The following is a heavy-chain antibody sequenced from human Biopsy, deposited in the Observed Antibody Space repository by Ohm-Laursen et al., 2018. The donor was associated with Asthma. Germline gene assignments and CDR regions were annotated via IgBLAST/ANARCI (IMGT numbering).Heavy chain of an antibody. Sequence: ASVKVSCKASGYTFTSYYMHWVRQAPGHGLEWMGWINTNTGNPTYAQGFTGRFVFSLDTSVNTAHLQISSLKAEDTAVYYCARMISYYHEMRAPFFDYWGQGTLVTVSS. D-gene: IGHD3-22*01. J-gene: IGHJ4*02. CDR3: ARMISYYHEMRAPFFDY. V-gene: IGHV7-4-1*02. CDR1: GYTFTSYY. CDR2: INTNTGNP.